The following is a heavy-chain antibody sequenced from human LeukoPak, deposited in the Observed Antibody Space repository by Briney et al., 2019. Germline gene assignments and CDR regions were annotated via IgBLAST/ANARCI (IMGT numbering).Heavy chain of an antibody. J-gene: IGHJ4*02. CDR2: IYHSGST. CDR1: GGLFTDHY. CDR3: ARHSTFFGVVIIKGRVRGPFDY. Sequence: SETLSLTCAVYGGLFTDHYWSWIRQPPGKGLEWIGEIYHSGSTNYNPSLKSRVTISVDTSKNQFSLKLSSVTAADTAVYYCARHSTFFGVVIIKGRVRGPFDYWGQGTLVTVSS. D-gene: IGHD3-3*01. V-gene: IGHV4-34*01.